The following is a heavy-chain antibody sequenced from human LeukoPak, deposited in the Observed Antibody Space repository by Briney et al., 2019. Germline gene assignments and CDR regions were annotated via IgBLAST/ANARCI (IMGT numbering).Heavy chain of an antibody. CDR3: TTPQSSGSYFQ. D-gene: IGHD3-22*01. J-gene: IGHJ4*02. Sequence: PGGSLRLSCAASGLTFSGSAMHWVRQASGKGLEWVGRIRSKTNSYATAYAASVTGRFTTSRDDSKNTAYLQMNSLRTEDTAVYYCTTPQSSGSYFQWGQGTLVTVSS. CDR2: IRSKTNSYAT. CDR1: GLTFSGSA. V-gene: IGHV3-73*01.